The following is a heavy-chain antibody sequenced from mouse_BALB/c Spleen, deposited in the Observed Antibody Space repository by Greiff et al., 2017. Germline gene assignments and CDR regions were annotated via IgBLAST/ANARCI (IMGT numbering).Heavy chain of an antibody. CDR2: IYYSGTI. D-gene: IGHD2-2*01. CDR3: ARGGGYDYYAMDY. V-gene: IGHV3-5*02. J-gene: IGHJ4*01. CDR1: GISITTGNYR. Sequence: EVQGVESGPGLVKPSQTVSLTCTVTGISITTGNYRWSWIRQFPGNKLEWIGYIYYSGTITYNPSLTSRTTITRDTSKNQFFLEMNSLTAEDTATYYCARGGGYDYYAMDYWGQGTSVTVSS.